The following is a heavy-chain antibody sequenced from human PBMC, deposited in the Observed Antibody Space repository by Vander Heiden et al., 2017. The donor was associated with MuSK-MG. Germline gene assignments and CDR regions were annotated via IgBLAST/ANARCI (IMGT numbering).Heavy chain of an antibody. J-gene: IGHJ4*01. V-gene: IGHV1-2*02. D-gene: IGHD2-2*01. CDR2: INPKSSVT. Sequence: QVQLVQSGAAVKKPGASVKVSCKSSGYTFTAYNLHWVRQAPGQGLEWMGWINPKSSVTNFAQNFQGRVTMTRDTSISTAYMELSRLRSDDTAVYYCARGGYCSTTTCYTEEDYWGQGTLVTVSA. CDR1: GYTFTAYN. CDR3: ARGGYCSTTTCYTEEDY.